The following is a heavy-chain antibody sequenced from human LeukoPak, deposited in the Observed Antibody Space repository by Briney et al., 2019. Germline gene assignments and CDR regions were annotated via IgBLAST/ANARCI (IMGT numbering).Heavy chain of an antibody. Sequence: ASVKVSCKASGYTFTSYYMHWVRQAPGQGLEWMGLINPSGGSTSYAQKFQGRVTMTRDTSTSTVYMELSSLRSEDTAVYYCARGAGDYYDSSGYYSNYFDYWGQGTLVTVSS. J-gene: IGHJ4*02. V-gene: IGHV1-46*01. CDR3: ARGAGDYYDSSGYYSNYFDY. CDR2: INPSGGST. D-gene: IGHD3-22*01. CDR1: GYTFTSYY.